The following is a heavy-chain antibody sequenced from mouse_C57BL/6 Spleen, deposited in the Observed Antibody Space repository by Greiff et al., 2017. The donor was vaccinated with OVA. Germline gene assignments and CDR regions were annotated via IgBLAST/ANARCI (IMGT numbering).Heavy chain of an antibody. D-gene: IGHD3-3*01. CDR2: IDPSDSET. CDR1: GYTFTSYW. J-gene: IGHJ2*01. CDR3: ARWATRDYFDY. Sequence: QVQLQQPGAELVRPGSSVTLSCKASGYTFTSYWMHWVKQRPIQGLEWIGNIDPSDSETHYNQKFKDKATLTVDKSSSTAYMQLSSLTSEDSAVYYCARWATRDYFDYWGQGTTLTVSS. V-gene: IGHV1-52*01.